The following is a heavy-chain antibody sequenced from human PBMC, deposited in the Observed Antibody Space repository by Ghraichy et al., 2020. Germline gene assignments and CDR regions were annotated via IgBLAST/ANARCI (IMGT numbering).Heavy chain of an antibody. D-gene: IGHD3-16*01. V-gene: IGHV3-15*01. CDR3: TTGPYDYVWGSI. CDR1: GFTFSNAW. J-gene: IGHJ3*02. CDR2: IKSKTDGGTT. Sequence: GGSLRLSCAASGFTFSNAWMSWVRQAPGKGLEWVGRIKSKTDGGTTDYAAPVKGRFTISRDDSKNTLYLQMNSLKTEDTAVYYCTTGPYDYVWGSIWGQGTMVTVSS.